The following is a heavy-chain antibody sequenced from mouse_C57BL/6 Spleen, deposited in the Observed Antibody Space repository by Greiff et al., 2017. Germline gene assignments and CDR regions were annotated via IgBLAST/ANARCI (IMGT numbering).Heavy chain of an antibody. CDR2: IDPETGGT. V-gene: IGHV1-15*01. CDR3: TRSLYDYDGPY. J-gene: IGHJ4*01. CDR1: GYTFTDYE. Sequence: VQLQQSGAELVRPGASVTLSCKASGYTFTDYEMHWVKQTPVHGLEWIGAIDPETGGTAYNQKFKGKAILTADKSSSTAYMELRSLTSEDSAVYYCTRSLYDYDGPYWGQGTSVTVSS. D-gene: IGHD2-4*01.